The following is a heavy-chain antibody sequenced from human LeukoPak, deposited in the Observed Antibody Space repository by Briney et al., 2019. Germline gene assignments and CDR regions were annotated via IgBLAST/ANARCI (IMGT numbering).Heavy chain of an antibody. D-gene: IGHD3-22*01. Sequence: GRSLRLSWAASGFTFSSYAMSWVRQAPGKGLEWVSAISGSGGSTYYADSVKGRFTISRDNSKNTLYLQMNSLRAEDTAVYYCAKVTMIVVVITLDAFDIWGQGTMVTVSS. V-gene: IGHV3-23*01. CDR2: ISGSGGST. CDR1: GFTFSSYA. CDR3: AKVTMIVVVITLDAFDI. J-gene: IGHJ3*02.